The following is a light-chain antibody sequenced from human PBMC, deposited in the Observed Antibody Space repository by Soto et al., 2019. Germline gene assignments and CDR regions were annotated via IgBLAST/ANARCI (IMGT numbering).Light chain of an antibody. CDR1: QSIVYSDGKAY. CDR3: VQGTYWPPT. Sequence: DVVMTQSPLSLPVTLGQPASISCRSSQSIVYSDGKAYLSWFQQRPGQSPRRLIYKASNRDSGVPDRCSGSGAGTDFTLQIDRVEAEDVGIYYCVQGTYWPPTFGRGPRVESK. J-gene: IGKJ1*01. V-gene: IGKV2-30*01. CDR2: KAS.